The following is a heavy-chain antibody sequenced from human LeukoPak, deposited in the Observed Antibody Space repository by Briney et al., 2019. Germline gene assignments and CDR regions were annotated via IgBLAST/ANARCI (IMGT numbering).Heavy chain of an antibody. V-gene: IGHV3-23*01. CDR1: GFTFSNYA. D-gene: IGHD3-3*01. J-gene: IGHJ4*02. CDR3: ARDLRFLGSGSD. Sequence: GGSLRLSCAASGFTFSNYAVSWVRQAPGKGLEWVSAISGSGGSTYYADSVKGRFTISRDNSKNTLYLQMNSLRAEDTAVYYCARDLRFLGSGSDWGQGTLVTVSS. CDR2: ISGSGGST.